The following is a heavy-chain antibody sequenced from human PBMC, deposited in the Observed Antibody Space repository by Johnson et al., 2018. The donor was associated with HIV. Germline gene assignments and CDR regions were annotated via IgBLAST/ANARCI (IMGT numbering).Heavy chain of an antibody. D-gene: IGHD6-6*01. V-gene: IGHV3-30*04. Sequence: QVQLVESGGGVVQPGRSLRLSCAASGFTFSSYAMHWVRQAPGKGLEWVAVISYDGSNKYYADSVKGRFTISRDNAKNSLYLQMNSLRAEDTAVYYCARDRGSSSPAQGDAFDIWGQGTMVTVSS. J-gene: IGHJ3*02. CDR3: ARDRGSSSPAQGDAFDI. CDR1: GFTFSSYA. CDR2: ISYDGSNK.